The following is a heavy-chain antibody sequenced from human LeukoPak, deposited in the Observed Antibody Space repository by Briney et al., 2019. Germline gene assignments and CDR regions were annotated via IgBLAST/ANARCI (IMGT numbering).Heavy chain of an antibody. CDR1: GFTFSSYE. D-gene: IGHD3-16*02. Sequence: GGSLRLSCAASGFTFSSYEMNWVRQAPGEGLEWVSYISISGSTIYYADSVKGRFTISRDNAKNSLYLQMNSLRAEDTAVYYCARDNLGLPGSYRYWGQGTLVTVSS. CDR3: ARDNLGLPGSYRY. J-gene: IGHJ4*02. CDR2: ISISGSTI. V-gene: IGHV3-48*03.